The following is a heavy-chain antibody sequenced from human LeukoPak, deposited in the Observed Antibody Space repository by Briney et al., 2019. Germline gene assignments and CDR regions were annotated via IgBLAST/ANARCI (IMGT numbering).Heavy chain of an antibody. CDR3: VVGGSPGY. D-gene: IGHD2-15*01. Sequence: GGSLRLSCAASGFTFSSYWMHWVRHAPRKGLVWVSRISTDGYTTDYADFVQGRFTASRDNTKNTWSLEMNSLRAEDTAVYYCVVGGSPGYWGQGTLVTVSS. CDR1: GFTFSSYW. CDR2: ISTDGYTT. J-gene: IGHJ4*02. V-gene: IGHV3-74*01.